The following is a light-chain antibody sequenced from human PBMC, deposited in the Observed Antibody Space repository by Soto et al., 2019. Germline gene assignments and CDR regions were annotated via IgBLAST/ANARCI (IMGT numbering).Light chain of an antibody. V-gene: IGLV2-14*01. Sequence: QSALTQPASVSGSPGQSITISCTGTSSDVGGYNYVSWYQQHPGKAPQLMNSEVSNRPSGVSNRFSGSKSGNTASLTISGLQAEDEADYYCSSYTSSSTRVFGGGTKLTVL. J-gene: IGLJ3*02. CDR3: SSYTSSSTRV. CDR1: SSDVGGYNY. CDR2: EVS.